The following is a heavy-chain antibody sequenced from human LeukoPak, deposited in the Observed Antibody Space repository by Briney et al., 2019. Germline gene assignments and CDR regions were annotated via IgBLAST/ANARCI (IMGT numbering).Heavy chain of an antibody. Sequence: GGSLRLSCAASGFTFSSYAMHWVRQAPGKGLERVAVISYDGSNKYYADSVKGRFTISRDNSKNTLYLQMNSLRAEDTAVYYCARDGKGEVATYWFDPWGQGTLVTVSS. CDR1: GFTFSSYA. J-gene: IGHJ5*02. CDR2: ISYDGSNK. CDR3: ARDGKGEVATYWFDP. V-gene: IGHV3-30*04. D-gene: IGHD5-24*01.